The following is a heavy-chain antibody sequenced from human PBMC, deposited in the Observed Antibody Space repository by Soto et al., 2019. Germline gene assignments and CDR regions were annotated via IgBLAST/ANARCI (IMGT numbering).Heavy chain of an antibody. J-gene: IGHJ6*02. Sequence: SVKVSCKAAGGTFSSCAISWVRQAPGQGLEGMGGIIPIFGTANYAQKFQGRVTITADESTSTAYMELSSLRSEDTAVYYCARWFIGEYYDSSGYYYYYGMHVWG. CDR3: ARWFIGEYYDSSGYYYYYGMHV. CDR1: GGTFSSCA. D-gene: IGHD3-22*01. CDR2: IIPIFGTA. V-gene: IGHV1-69*13.